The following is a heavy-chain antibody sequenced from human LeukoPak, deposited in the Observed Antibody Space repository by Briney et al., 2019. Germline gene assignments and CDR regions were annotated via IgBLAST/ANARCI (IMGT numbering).Heavy chain of an antibody. D-gene: IGHD2-21*02. Sequence: GASVKVSCKLSGYTLNELSIHWVRLPPGKGLEWMGGFDPEDGETLYAPQFQGRVTMTEDTSTDTAYMELSSLRSEDTGIYYCATLYAFCPGDCPRGDNYWGQGALVTVSS. CDR3: ATLYAFCPGDCPRGDNY. CDR2: FDPEDGET. V-gene: IGHV1-24*01. CDR1: GYTLNELS. J-gene: IGHJ4*02.